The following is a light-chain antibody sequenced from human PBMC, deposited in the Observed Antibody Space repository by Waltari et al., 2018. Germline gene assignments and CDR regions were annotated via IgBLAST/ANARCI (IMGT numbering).Light chain of an antibody. CDR1: QNIYNW. J-gene: IGKJ2*03. CDR2: EAS. Sequence: DIQMTQSPSILSASIGDRVTITCRASQNIYNWLAWYQQKPGRAPNLLIYEASNLESGVPPRFSGSRSGTDFTFTISSLQPEDCAVYYCQHSFETPYSFGQGTKVEIK. V-gene: IGKV1-5*03. CDR3: QHSFETPYS.